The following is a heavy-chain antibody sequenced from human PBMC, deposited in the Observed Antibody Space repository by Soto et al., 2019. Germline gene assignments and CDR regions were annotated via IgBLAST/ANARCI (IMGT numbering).Heavy chain of an antibody. CDR2: IYSGGST. J-gene: IGHJ4*02. V-gene: IGHV3-53*01. D-gene: IGHD6-13*01. Sequence: GGSLRLSCAASGFTVSSNYMSWVRQAPGKGLEWVSVIYSGGSTYYADSVKGRFTISRDNSKNTLYLQMNSLRAEDTAVYYCSRVVLHRIAAIGGYFDYWGQGTLVTVSS. CDR3: SRVVLHRIAAIGGYFDY. CDR1: GFTVSSNY.